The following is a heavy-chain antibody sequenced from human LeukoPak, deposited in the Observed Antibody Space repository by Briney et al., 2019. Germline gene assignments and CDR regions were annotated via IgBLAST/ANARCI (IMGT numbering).Heavy chain of an antibody. V-gene: IGHV1-69*13. J-gene: IGHJ4*02. Sequence: GASVKGSCKASGYTFTSYAISWVRQAPGQGLEWMGGIIPNFGTANYAQKFQGRVTITADESTSTAYMELSSLRSEDTAVYYCARGLYYYDSSGYYLDYWGQGTLVTVSS. CDR2: IIPNFGTA. D-gene: IGHD3-22*01. CDR3: ARGLYYYDSSGYYLDY. CDR1: GYTFTSYA.